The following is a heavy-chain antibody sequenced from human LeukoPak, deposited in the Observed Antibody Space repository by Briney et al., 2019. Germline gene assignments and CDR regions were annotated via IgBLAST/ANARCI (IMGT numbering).Heavy chain of an antibody. J-gene: IGHJ4*02. D-gene: IGHD4-17*01. CDR1: GFSLTTSGVG. CDR3: THISTTVTTQ. V-gene: IGHV2-5*02. CDR2: IYWDDDK. Sequence: SGPTLVNPTQTLTLTCTFSGFSLTTSGVGVGWVRQPPGKALEWLALIYWDDDKRYSPSLTSRLTITKDTSKNQVVLTMTNMDPADTATYYCTHISTTVTTQWGPGTLVIVSS.